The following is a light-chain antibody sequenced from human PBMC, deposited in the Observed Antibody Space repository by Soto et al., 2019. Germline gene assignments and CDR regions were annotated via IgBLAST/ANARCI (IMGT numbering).Light chain of an antibody. Sequence: QSVLTQPPSASGTPGQRVTISCSGSSSNIGSNSVNWYRQLPGTAPKLLIYRNNQRPSGVPDRFSGSKSGTSASLAISGLRSEDEADYYCAAWDDSLSGPVFGGGTKLTVL. CDR2: RNN. CDR3: AAWDDSLSGPV. V-gene: IGLV1-47*01. CDR1: SSNIGSNS. J-gene: IGLJ3*02.